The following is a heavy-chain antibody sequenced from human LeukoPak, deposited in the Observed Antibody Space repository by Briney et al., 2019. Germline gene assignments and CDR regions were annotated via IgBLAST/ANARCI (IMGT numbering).Heavy chain of an antibody. D-gene: IGHD3-22*01. CDR2: ISSSSSYI. CDR3: ARDYYDSSGYYDY. J-gene: IGHJ4*02. V-gene: IGHV3-21*01. Sequence: GGPLRLSCAASGFTFSSYSTNWARQAPGRGLEWVSSISSSSSYIYYADSVKGRFTISRDNAKNSLYLQMNSLRAEDTAVYYCARDYYDSSGYYDYWGQGTLVTVSS. CDR1: GFTFSSYS.